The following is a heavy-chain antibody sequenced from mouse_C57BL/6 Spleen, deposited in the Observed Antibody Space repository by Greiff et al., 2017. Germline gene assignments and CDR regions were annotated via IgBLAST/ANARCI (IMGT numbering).Heavy chain of an antibody. CDR2: ISDGGSYT. CDR1: GFTFSSYA. D-gene: IGHD1-1*01. V-gene: IGHV5-4*01. Sequence: EVQLVESGGGLVKPGGSLKLSCAASGFTFSSYAMSWVRQTPEKRLEWVATISDGGSYTYYPDNVKGRFTISRDNAKNNLYLQMSHLKSEDTAMYYCASGGSSFGFAYWGQGTLVTVSA. CDR3: ASGGSSFGFAY. J-gene: IGHJ3*01.